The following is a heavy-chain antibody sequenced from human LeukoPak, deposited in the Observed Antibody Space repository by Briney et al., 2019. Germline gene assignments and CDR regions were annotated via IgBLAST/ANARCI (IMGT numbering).Heavy chain of an antibody. CDR1: GFTFSTYG. J-gene: IGHJ4*02. V-gene: IGHV3-23*01. CDR2: ISGNGGST. CDR3: AKIGANVGF. D-gene: IGHD4/OR15-4a*01. Sequence: GGSLRLSCAASGFTFSTYGMSWVRQAPGKGLEWVSGISGNGGSTYYADSVKGRFTISRDNSKNTLYLQMNSLRAEDTAVYYCAKIGANVGFWGQGTLVTVSS.